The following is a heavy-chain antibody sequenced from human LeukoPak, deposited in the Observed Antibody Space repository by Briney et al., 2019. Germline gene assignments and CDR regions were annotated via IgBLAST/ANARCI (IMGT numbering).Heavy chain of an antibody. D-gene: IGHD3-22*01. V-gene: IGHV3-30-3*01. CDR2: IAYDGTNI. CDR1: GFTFGSYA. J-gene: IGHJ6*02. Sequence: GGSLRLSCAASGFTFGSYAMSWVRQAPGKGLEWVATIAYDGTNIFYADSVRGRFTISRDNSKSALFLEMNSLRGEDTAVYYCAREPYDISGYGMDVWGQGTMVTVSS. CDR3: AREPYDISGYGMDV.